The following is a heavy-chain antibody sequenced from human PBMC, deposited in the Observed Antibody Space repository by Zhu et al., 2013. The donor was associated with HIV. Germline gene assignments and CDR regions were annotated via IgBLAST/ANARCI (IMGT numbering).Heavy chain of an antibody. D-gene: IGHD3-3*01. CDR1: GGSIGNYY. CDR2: IYHSGTT. Sequence: QVQLQESGPGPVKPSETLSLTCTVSGGSIGNYYWSWVRQPPGRGLEWIGFIYHSGTTSYNPTLESRVTISVDTSKNQFYLKLTSVTAADTAVYFCARHPRDTSSYYLDVWGRGITVTVSS. CDR3: ARHPRDTSSYYLDV. J-gene: IGHJ6*04. V-gene: IGHV4-59*08.